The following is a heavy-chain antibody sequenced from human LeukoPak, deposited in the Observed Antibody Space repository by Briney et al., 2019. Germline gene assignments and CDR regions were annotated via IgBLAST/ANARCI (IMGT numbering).Heavy chain of an antibody. CDR3: ARPLLNEWTTVSSYYFDY. CDR2: INHSGST. CDR1: GGSFSGYY. Sequence: PSETLSLTCAVYGGSFSGYYWSWIRQPPGKGLEWIGEINHSGSTNYNPSLKSRVTISVDTSKNQFSLKLSSVTAADTAVYYCARPLLNEWTTVSSYYFDYWGQGTLVTVSS. J-gene: IGHJ4*02. V-gene: IGHV4-34*01. D-gene: IGHD4-17*01.